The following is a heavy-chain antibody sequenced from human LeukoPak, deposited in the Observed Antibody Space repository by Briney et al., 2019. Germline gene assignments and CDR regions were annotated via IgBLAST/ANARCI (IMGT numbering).Heavy chain of an antibody. V-gene: IGHV1-2*02. J-gene: IGHJ4*02. D-gene: IGHD4-17*01. CDR2: INPNSGDI. Sequence: ASVKVSCKASGYTFTAYCLHWVRQAPGEGLEWMGWINPNSGDINFAQRFQGRVTVTRDTSISTAYMDLRGLTSDDTAVYYCARDTGLYGEQGCHWGQGTLVTVSS. CDR1: GYTFTAYC. CDR3: ARDTGLYGEQGCH.